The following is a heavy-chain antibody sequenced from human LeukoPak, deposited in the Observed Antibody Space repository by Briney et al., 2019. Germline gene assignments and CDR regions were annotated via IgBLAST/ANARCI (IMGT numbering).Heavy chain of an antibody. CDR1: AFTFTTYW. Sequence: GESLTLSCAADAFTFTTYWMSWVRQAPRNWLEWVANINQDGSEKSFVDSVKGRFSISTDNAKNPLYIQITRQRVEDTCVNLCAKTGYSASWCDYWGQGTLVTVS. V-gene: IGHV3-7*01. CDR2: INQDGSEK. J-gene: IGHJ4*02. CDR3: AKTGYSASWCDY. D-gene: IGHD6-13*01.